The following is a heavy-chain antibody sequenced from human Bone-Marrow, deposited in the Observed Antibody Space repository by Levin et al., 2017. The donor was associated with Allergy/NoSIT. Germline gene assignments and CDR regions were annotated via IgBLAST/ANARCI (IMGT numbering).Heavy chain of an antibody. CDR2: IRSKTYGGTT. Sequence: GESLKISCTPFGFTFGDYAMSWVRQAPGRGLEWVGFIRSKTYGGTTEYAASVKGRFTISRDDSKSIAYLQMNSLKIEDTGMYYCARRVVPAALQYYFDYWGQGTQVTVSS. D-gene: IGHD2-2*01. J-gene: IGHJ4*02. CDR3: ARRVVPAALQYYFDY. V-gene: IGHV3-49*04. CDR1: GFTFGDYA.